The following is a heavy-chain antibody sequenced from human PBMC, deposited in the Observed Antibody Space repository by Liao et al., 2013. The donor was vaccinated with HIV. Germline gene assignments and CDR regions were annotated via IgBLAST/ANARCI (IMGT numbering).Heavy chain of an antibody. CDR1: GGSISTFF. D-gene: IGHD3-16*01. CDR2: IYTSGTT. Sequence: QVQVQQSGPGLVKPSETLSLTCTVSGGSISTFFWSWIRQPAGKGLEWIGRIYTSGTTEHNPSLKSRVSMSVDTSKNQLSLNLSSVTAADTAVYYCASENWGSWFDPWGQGTLVTVSS. J-gene: IGHJ5*02. CDR3: ASENWGSWFDP. V-gene: IGHV4-4*07.